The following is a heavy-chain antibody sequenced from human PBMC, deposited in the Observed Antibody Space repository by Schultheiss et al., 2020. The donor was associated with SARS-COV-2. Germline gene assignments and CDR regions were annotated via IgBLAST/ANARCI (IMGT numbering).Heavy chain of an antibody. Sequence: SQTLSLTCAIFGDSVSNNSAAWNWIRQSPSRGLEWLGRTYYRSKWYNDYAVSVKSRITINPDTSKNQFSLKLSSVTAADTAVYYCANHYYDSSGFVDYWGQGTLVTVSS. J-gene: IGHJ4*02. CDR3: ANHYYDSSGFVDY. D-gene: IGHD3-22*01. V-gene: IGHV6-1*01. CDR1: GDSVSNNSAA. CDR2: TYYRSKWYN.